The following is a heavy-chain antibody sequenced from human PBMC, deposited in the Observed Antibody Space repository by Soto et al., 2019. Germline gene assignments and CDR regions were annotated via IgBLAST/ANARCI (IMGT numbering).Heavy chain of an antibody. J-gene: IGHJ2*01. D-gene: IGHD6-19*01. CDR2: ISGSGGST. CDR3: AKDSLFSGWSDDWYFDL. Sequence: PVGSLRLSCASSVFTFSSYAMNCVRQSPGKGLEWVSGISGSGGSTYYADSVKGRFTISRDNSKNTLHLQMNRLSAEDTARYHCAKDSLFSGWSDDWYFDLWGRGTLVNVSS. V-gene: IGHV3-23*01. CDR1: VFTFSSYA.